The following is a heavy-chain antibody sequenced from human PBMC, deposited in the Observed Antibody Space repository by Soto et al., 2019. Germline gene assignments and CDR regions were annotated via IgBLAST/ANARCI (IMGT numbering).Heavy chain of an antibody. V-gene: IGHV3-23*01. J-gene: IGHJ4*02. CDR3: AKDSSGIAARPVDY. CDR2: ISGSGGST. Sequence: GGSLRLSCAASGFTFSSYAMSWVRQAPGKGPEWVSAISGSGGSTYYADSVKGRFTISRDNSKNTLYLQMNSLRAEDTAVYYCAKDSSGIAARPVDYWGQGTLVTVSS. CDR1: GFTFSSYA. D-gene: IGHD6-6*01.